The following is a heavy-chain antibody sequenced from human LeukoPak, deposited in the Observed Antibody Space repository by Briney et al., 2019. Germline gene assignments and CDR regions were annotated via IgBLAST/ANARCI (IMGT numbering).Heavy chain of an antibody. Sequence: GGSLRLSCAASGFPFSSYAMSWVRQAPGKGLEWVSAISGSGGSTYYADSVKGRFTISRDNSKNTLYLQMNSLRAEDTAVYYCAKVPYYYYYYMDAWGKGTTVTASS. CDR3: AKVPYYYYYYMDA. CDR2: ISGSGGST. J-gene: IGHJ6*03. V-gene: IGHV3-23*01. CDR1: GFPFSSYA.